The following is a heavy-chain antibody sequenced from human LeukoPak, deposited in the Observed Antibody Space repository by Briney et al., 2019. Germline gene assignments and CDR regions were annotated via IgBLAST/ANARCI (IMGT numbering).Heavy chain of an antibody. CDR3: ASRDGYKFGY. CDR2: IWYDGINK. CDR1: GFTFSSYG. D-gene: IGHD5-24*01. Sequence: PGGSLRLSCAASGFTFSSYGMHWVRQAPGKGLEWVAVIWYDGINKFHADSVRGRFTISRDNSKNTVYLQMNSLRAEDTAVYYCASRDGYKFGYWGQGILVTVSS. V-gene: IGHV3-33*01. J-gene: IGHJ4*02.